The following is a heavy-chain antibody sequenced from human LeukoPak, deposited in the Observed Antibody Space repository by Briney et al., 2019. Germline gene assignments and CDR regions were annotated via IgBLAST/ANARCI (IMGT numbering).Heavy chain of an antibody. V-gene: IGHV3-7*03. CDR3: AKDSKIVGPTFRSYHYMDV. CDR2: IKQDGSEK. D-gene: IGHD1-26*01. CDR1: GFTFSSYA. J-gene: IGHJ6*03. Sequence: GGSLRLSCAASGFTFSSYAMSWVRQAPGKGLEWVANIKQDGSEKYYVDSVKGRFTISRDNSKNTLYLQMNSLRVEDTAVYYCAKDSKIVGPTFRSYHYMDVWGKGTTVTVSS.